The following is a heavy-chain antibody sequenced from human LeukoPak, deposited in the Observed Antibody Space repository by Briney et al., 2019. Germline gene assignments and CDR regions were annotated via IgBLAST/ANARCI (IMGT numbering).Heavy chain of an antibody. J-gene: IGHJ4*02. CDR2: IYYSGST. V-gene: IGHV4-39*01. Sequence: SETLSLTCTVSGGSISSSSYYWGWIRQPPGKGLEWIGSIYYSGSTYYNPSLKSRVTISVDTSKNQFSLKLSSVTAADTAVYYCARVSGSWYRGYYFDYWGQGTLVTVSS. CDR1: GGSISSSSYY. D-gene: IGHD6-13*01. CDR3: ARVSGSWYRGYYFDY.